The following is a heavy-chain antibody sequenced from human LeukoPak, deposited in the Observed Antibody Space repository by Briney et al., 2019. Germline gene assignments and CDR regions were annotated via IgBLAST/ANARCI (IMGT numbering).Heavy chain of an antibody. V-gene: IGHV4-39*01. CDR2: IYYTRST. Sequence: SETLSLTCIVSGGSFSSSAYYWGWIRQPPGKGLEWIGSIYYTRSTYYNPSLKSRVTISVDTSKNQFSLKLTSVTAADTAVYYCARGVTMIVVVIHDWYFDLWGRGTLVTVSS. D-gene: IGHD3-22*01. J-gene: IGHJ2*01. CDR3: ARGVTMIVVVIHDWYFDL. CDR1: GGSFSSSAYY.